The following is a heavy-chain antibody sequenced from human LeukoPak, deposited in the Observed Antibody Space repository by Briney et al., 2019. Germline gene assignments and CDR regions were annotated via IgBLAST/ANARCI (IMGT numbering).Heavy chain of an antibody. Sequence: SESLSLTCTVSGGSISSYYWSWIRQPPGKGLEWIGYIYYSGSTNYNPSLKGRVTISVDTSKNQFSLKLSSVTAADTAVYYCARTSYYDDAFDIWGQGTMVTVSS. CDR2: IYYSGST. CDR1: GGSISSYY. V-gene: IGHV4-59*01. CDR3: ARTSYYDDAFDI. D-gene: IGHD3-22*01. J-gene: IGHJ3*02.